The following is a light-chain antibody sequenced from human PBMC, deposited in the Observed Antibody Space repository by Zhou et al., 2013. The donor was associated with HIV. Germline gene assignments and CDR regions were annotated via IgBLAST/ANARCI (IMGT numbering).Light chain of an antibody. Sequence: DIVMTQSPLSLPVTPGEPASISCRSNQSLLHSNGYNFLNWYLQKPGQSPQLLIYLGSNRASGVPDRFSGRGSGTDFTLKISRVEAGDVGVYYCMQGVHLPSTFGQGTRLEIK. CDR2: LGS. CDR3: MQGVHLPST. CDR1: QSLLHSNGYNF. J-gene: IGKJ5*01. V-gene: IGKV2-28*01.